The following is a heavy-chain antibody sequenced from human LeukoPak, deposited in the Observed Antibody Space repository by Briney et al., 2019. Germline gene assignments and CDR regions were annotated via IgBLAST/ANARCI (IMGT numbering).Heavy chain of an antibody. V-gene: IGHV3-74*01. CDR2: IEGDGTRR. J-gene: IGHJ4*02. CDR3: SRATSDIPYDY. D-gene: IGHD2-15*01. Sequence: VGSLRVSCAPPGFTFSTYWMHWGPQVPGEGLMWVVRIEGDGTRRTYSESVMGRFTISRDNAESTLYLLMKSLRAEDTAVYYCSRATSDIPYDYWGRGTLVTVSS. CDR1: GFTFSTYW.